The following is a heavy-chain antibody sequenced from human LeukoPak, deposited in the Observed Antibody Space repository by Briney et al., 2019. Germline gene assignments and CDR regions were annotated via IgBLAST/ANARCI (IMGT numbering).Heavy chain of an antibody. V-gene: IGHV3-53*01. J-gene: IGHJ6*03. Sequence: GGSLRLSCAASGFTFSSYWMSWVRQAPGKGLEWVSVIYSGGSTYYADCVKGRFAISRDNSKNTLYLQMNSLRAEDTAVYYCARVLSSFVVTAYYYYYYMDVWGKGTTVTISS. D-gene: IGHD2-21*02. CDR2: IYSGGST. CDR3: ARVLSSFVVTAYYYYYYMDV. CDR1: GFTFSSYW.